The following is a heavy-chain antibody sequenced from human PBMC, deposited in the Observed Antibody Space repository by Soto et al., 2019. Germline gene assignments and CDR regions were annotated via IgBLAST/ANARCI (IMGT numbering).Heavy chain of an antibody. J-gene: IGHJ4*02. V-gene: IGHV1-69*13. CDR1: GGTFSSYA. Sequence: SVKVSCKASGGTFSSYAISWVRQAPGQGLEWMGGIIPIFGTANYAQKFQGRVTITADESTSTAYMELSSLRSEDTAVYYCARAGTSDYGGNPGPFDYWGQGTLVTVSS. CDR2: IIPIFGTA. CDR3: ARAGTSDYGGNPGPFDY. D-gene: IGHD4-17*01.